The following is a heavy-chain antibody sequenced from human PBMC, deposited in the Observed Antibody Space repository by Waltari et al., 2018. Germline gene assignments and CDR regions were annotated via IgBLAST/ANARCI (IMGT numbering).Heavy chain of an antibody. D-gene: IGHD3-9*01. CDR2: VSNTGFN. CDR3: ARDHIADRFDWLFNYGYFDV. Sequence: QVQLQESGPGLVQPSQTLSLTCTVSGASVTSDKSHWNWIRQPAGKGLEWLGRVSNTGFNSYNASLKSRGTISLDTSTNQISLNLNSVTAADTAVYYCARDHIADRFDWLFNYGYFDVWGRGTLVTVSS. CDR1: GASVTSDKSH. V-gene: IGHV4-61*02. J-gene: IGHJ2*01.